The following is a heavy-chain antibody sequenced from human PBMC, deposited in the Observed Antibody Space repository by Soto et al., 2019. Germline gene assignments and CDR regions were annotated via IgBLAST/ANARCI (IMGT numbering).Heavy chain of an antibody. J-gene: IGHJ4*02. D-gene: IGHD1-26*01. CDR3: TRGLDRAKLGY. Sequence: PSETLSLTCTVSGGSVSSGSYYWSWIRQPPGKGLEWIGYIYYSGSIYYSPSLRSRLTMSADTSKNQFSLKLSSVTVADTAVYYCTRGLDRAKLGYWGQGIQVTVSS. CDR1: GGSVSSGSYY. V-gene: IGHV4-61*01. CDR2: IYYSGSI.